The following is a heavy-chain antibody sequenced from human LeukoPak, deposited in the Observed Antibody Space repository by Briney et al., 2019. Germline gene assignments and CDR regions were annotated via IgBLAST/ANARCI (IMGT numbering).Heavy chain of an antibody. J-gene: IGHJ4*02. D-gene: IGHD4-17*01. CDR1: GGSFSGYY. CDR2: INHSESA. V-gene: IGHV4-34*01. CDR3: SRGHPTVIREGHDY. Sequence: PSETLSLTCAVYGGSFSGYYWSWIRQSPGKGLEWIGEINHSESANYNPPLKSRATISVDTSKNQFSLKLSSVSVADTAVYYRSRGHPTVIREGHDYWGQGILVTVSS.